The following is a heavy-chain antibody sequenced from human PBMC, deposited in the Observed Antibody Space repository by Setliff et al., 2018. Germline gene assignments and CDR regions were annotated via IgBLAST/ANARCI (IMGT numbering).Heavy chain of an antibody. Sequence: GGSLRLSCTGSGFTFGDFAMSWVRQAPGKGLEWVDFISRKAYGGTREYAASVKGRFTISRDNSKNTLYLQMNSLTVDDTAVYYCAKDLGDDGHYYYYMDVWGKGTTVTVSS. CDR3: AKDLGDDGHYYYYMDV. J-gene: IGHJ6*03. CDR1: GFTFGDFA. CDR2: ISRKAYGGTR. D-gene: IGHD4-17*01. V-gene: IGHV3-49*04.